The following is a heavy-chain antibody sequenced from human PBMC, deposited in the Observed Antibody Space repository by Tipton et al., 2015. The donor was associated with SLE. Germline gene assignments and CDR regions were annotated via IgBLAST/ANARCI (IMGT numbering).Heavy chain of an antibody. D-gene: IGHD5-18*01. J-gene: IGHJ4*02. CDR3: ATVDTAMVTSFDY. CDR2: ISHSGST. V-gene: IGHV4-34*01. Sequence: TLSLTCAVYGGSFSGYYWSWIRQPPGKGLEWIGEISHSGSTNYNPSLKSRVTISVDTSKNQFSLKLSSVTAADTAVYYCATVDTAMVTSFDYWGQGTLVTVSS. CDR1: GGSFSGYY.